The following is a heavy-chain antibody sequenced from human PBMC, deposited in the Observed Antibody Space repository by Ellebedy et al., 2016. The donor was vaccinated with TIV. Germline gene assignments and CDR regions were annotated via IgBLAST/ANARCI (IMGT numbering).Heavy chain of an antibody. Sequence: AASVKVSCKASGYTFSNYAISWVRQAPGQGLEWMGRISAGNGNTKYAQRFQGRVTMTTGTSTKTVYMELRSLRSDDTAVYYCARDLSYYDTSGFNADVFNIWGQGTVVTISS. J-gene: IGHJ3*02. CDR1: GYTFSNYA. CDR3: ARDLSYYDTSGFNADVFNI. CDR2: ISAGNGNT. V-gene: IGHV1-18*01. D-gene: IGHD3-22*01.